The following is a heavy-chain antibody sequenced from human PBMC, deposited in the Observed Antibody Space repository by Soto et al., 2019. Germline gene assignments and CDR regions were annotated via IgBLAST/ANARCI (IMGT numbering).Heavy chain of an antibody. J-gene: IGHJ5*02. CDR1: DFSISHNY. D-gene: IGHD3-22*01. Sequence: EVRLVETGGGLVQPGGSLRLSCAASDFSISHNYMTWVRQAPGKGLEWVTLIYTTGNTAYADSAKGRFTISSDNSRNTLYLQMTSLRPEDTPVYSCARVDRSSGLGCLDPWGPGTLVTVSS. CDR3: ARVDRSSGLGCLDP. V-gene: IGHV3-53*02. CDR2: IYTTGNT.